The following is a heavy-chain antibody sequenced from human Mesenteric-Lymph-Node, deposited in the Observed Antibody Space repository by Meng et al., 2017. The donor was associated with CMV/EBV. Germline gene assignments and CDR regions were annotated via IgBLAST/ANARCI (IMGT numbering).Heavy chain of an antibody. CDR3: AKDKYSPPVDWFDP. CDR2: ISDDGDST. Sequence: GESLKISCAASGFSFSSYAMSWVRQAPGKGLEWVSDISDDGDSTHYADSVKGRFTISRDNSRNTLFLQMNSLRADDTAVYFCAKDKYSPPVDWFDPWGQGTLVTVSS. V-gene: IGHV3-23*01. CDR1: GFSFSSYA. D-gene: IGHD2-15*01. J-gene: IGHJ5*02.